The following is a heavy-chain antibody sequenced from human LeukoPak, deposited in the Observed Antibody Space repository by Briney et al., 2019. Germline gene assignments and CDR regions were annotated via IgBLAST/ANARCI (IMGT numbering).Heavy chain of an antibody. CDR3: ARAGPTQNWFDP. D-gene: IGHD1-1*01. J-gene: IGHJ5*02. CDR1: GGSISSYY. V-gene: IGHV4-59*12. CDR2: IYYSGST. Sequence: SETLSLTCTVSGGSISSYYWSWIRQPPGKGLEWIGYIYYSGSTNYNPSLKSRVTISVDTSKNQFSLKLSSVTAADTAVYYCARAGPTQNWFDPWGQGTLVTVSS.